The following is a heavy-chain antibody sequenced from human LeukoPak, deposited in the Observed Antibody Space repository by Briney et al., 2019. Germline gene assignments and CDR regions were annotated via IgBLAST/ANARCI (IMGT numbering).Heavy chain of an antibody. V-gene: IGHV3-9*01. CDR1: GSTFDDYA. Sequence: GRSLRLSCAASGSTFDDYAMHWVRQAPGKGLEWVSGISWNSGSIGYADSVKGRFTISRDNAKNSLYLQMNSLRAEDTALYYCAKDKGAGGSYFKNWGQGTLVTVSS. D-gene: IGHD3-16*01. J-gene: IGHJ4*02. CDR2: ISWNSGSI. CDR3: AKDKGAGGSYFKN.